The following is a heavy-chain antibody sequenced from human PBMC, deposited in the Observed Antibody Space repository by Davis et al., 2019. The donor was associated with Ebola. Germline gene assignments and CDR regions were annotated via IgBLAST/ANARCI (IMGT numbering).Heavy chain of an antibody. CDR3: ARTSIVGTTTTASDI. V-gene: IGHV1-46*01. Sequence: ASVKVSCKASGYTFTNYYMHWVRQAPGQGLEWMGMINPNDGRTIYAQKFQGRVTVATDTSTGTAYMELRSLRSDDTAVYFCARTSIVGTTTTASDIWGQGTMVTVSS. J-gene: IGHJ3*02. CDR1: GYTFTNYY. D-gene: IGHD1-26*01. CDR2: INPNDGRT.